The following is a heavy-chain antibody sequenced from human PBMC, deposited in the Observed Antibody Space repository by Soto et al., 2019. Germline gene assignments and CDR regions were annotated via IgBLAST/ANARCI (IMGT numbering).Heavy chain of an antibody. CDR2: IYTSGST. CDR3: ARDGYYDSSGYYLDY. CDR1: GGSISSYY. D-gene: IGHD3-22*01. V-gene: IGHV4-4*07. J-gene: IGHJ4*02. Sequence: SETLSLTCTVSGGSISSYYWSWIRQPAGKGLEWIGRIYTSGSTNYNPSLKSRVTMSVDTSKNQFSLKLSSVTAADTAVYYCARDGYYDSSGYYLDYWGQRTLVTVSS.